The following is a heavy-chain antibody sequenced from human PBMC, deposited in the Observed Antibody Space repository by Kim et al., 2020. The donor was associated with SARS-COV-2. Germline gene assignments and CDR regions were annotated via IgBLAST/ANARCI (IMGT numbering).Heavy chain of an antibody. Sequence: SETLSLTCTVSGGSISSSSYYWGWIRQPPGKGLEWIGSIYYSGSTYYNPSLKSRVTISVDTSKNQFSLKLSSVTAADTAVYYCASYNSSSWYRYCYYGMAVWGAKTTGTVSS. J-gene: IGHJ6*02. CDR2: IYYSGST. CDR3: ASYNSSSWYRYCYYGMAV. D-gene: IGHD6-13*01. V-gene: IGHV4-39*01. CDR1: GGSISSSSYY.